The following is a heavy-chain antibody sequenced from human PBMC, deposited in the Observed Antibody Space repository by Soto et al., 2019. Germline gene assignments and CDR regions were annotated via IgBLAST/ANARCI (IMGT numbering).Heavy chain of an antibody. CDR2: IKEDGSEK. CDR1: GFTFSNYW. CDR3: SRDVVVGAKALNY. D-gene: IGHD2-15*01. V-gene: IGHV3-7*01. Sequence: VGSLRLSGAASGFTFSNYWMTWVRQAPGKGLEWVANIKEDGSEKHYVDSVKGRSTISRDNAKNSLYLQMNSLRVEDTAVYFCSRDVVVGAKALNYWGQGALVTVSS. J-gene: IGHJ4*02.